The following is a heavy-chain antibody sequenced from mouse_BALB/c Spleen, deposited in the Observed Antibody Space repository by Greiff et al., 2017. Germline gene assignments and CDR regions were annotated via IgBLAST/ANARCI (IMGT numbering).Heavy chain of an antibody. CDR2: ISTYYGDA. CDR3: ARGGYDEAMDY. D-gene: IGHD2-2*01. V-gene: IGHV1S137*01. Sequence: QVQLKESGAELVRPGVSVKISCKGSGYTFTDYAMHWVKQSHAKSLEWIGVISTYYGDASYNQKFKGKATMTVDKSSSTAYMELARLTSEDSAIYYCARGGYDEAMDYWGQGTSVTVSS. J-gene: IGHJ4*01. CDR1: GYTFTDYA.